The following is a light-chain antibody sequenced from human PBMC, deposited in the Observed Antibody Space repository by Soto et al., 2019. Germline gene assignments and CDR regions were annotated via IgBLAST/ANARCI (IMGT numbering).Light chain of an antibody. Sequence: EIVLTQSPGTLSLSPGDRATLSCRASQSISSSHLAWYQQKPDQAPRLLIYGASSRATGIPGRFSGSGSGTDFTLTISRLEPEDFAVYYCHHYGSSPPRTFGQGNRVEIK. V-gene: IGKV3-20*01. J-gene: IGKJ1*01. CDR2: GAS. CDR1: QSISSSH. CDR3: HHYGSSPPRT.